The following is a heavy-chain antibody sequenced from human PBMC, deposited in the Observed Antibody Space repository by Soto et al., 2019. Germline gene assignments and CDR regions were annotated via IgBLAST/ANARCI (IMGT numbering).Heavy chain of an antibody. CDR3: ARERGVYGLFDS. J-gene: IGHJ4*02. CDR1: GGSISNAAYS. Sequence: QLQLQESGSGLVKPSHTLSLTCTVSGGSISNAAYSWSWIRQPPGKGLEWIGDIYPSRMPFYNPSLRSRVTVSIDRSNDQFSLNLKSVTAADTAVYYCARERGVYGLFDSWGQGTLVTVSS. CDR2: IYPSRMP. V-gene: IGHV4-30-2*01. D-gene: IGHD3-10*01.